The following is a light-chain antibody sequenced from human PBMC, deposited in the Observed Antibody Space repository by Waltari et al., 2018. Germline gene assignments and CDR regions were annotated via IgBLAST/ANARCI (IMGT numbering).Light chain of an antibody. Sequence: QSVLTQPPSVSGAPGQRVTISCSGSTSNIGNSFVSWYQHLPGTAPRLLIHSSHKRPSGVPDRFSASKSGTSASLAISGLQSEDEAHYYCSTWDASQTGWVFGGGTKLTVL. CDR3: STWDASQTGWV. V-gene: IGLV1-44*01. J-gene: IGLJ3*02. CDR1: TSNIGNSF. CDR2: SSH.